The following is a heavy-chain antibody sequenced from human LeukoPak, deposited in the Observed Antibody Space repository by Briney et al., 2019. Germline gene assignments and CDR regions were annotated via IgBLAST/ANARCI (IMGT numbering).Heavy chain of an antibody. CDR3: AKDSTRYYGVLTVNLREKGALDY. J-gene: IGHJ4*02. D-gene: IGHD3-9*01. CDR2: IRYDGTKK. V-gene: IGHV3-30*02. Sequence: GGSLRLSCTASGFTFSRYDMHWVRQAQGKGLEWVAFIRYDGTKKYYADSVRGRFTVSKDNSKNTLHLQMNSLRAEDTAVYYCAKDSTRYYGVLTVNLREKGALDYWGQGTLVTVSS. CDR1: GFTFSRYD.